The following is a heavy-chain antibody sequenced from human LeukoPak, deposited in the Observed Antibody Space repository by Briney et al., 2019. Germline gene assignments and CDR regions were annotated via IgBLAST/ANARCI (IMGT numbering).Heavy chain of an antibody. V-gene: IGHV3-13*01. J-gene: IGHJ6*03. CDR3: TRDIAGSGTAMDV. D-gene: IGHD2-15*01. CDR2: IGTTGDT. Sequence: PGGSLSLSCAASGFTFRTYDMHWARQVSGEGLEWVATIGTTGDTYYAGSVKGRFTISRVDGKNSLFLQMNSLRAGDTAAYYCTRDIAGSGTAMDVWGKGTTVTVSS. CDR1: GFTFRTYD.